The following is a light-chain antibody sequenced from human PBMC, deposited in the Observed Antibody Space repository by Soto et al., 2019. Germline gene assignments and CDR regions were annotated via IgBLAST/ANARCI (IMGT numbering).Light chain of an antibody. Sequence: QSVLTQPASVSGSPGQSITISCTGTSSDVGSYNLVSWYQQHPGKAPKLMIYEVSKRPSGVSNRFSGSKSGNTASLTISGVQAEDDADYYCCSYAGSSTFLNCVFGGGTKLTVL. V-gene: IGLV2-23*02. CDR2: EVS. CDR3: CSYAGSSTFLNCV. CDR1: SSDVGSYNL. J-gene: IGLJ3*02.